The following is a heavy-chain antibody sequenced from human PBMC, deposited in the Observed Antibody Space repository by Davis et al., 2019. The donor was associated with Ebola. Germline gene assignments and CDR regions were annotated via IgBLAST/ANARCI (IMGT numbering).Heavy chain of an antibody. CDR2: INPNSGGT. Sequence: ASVKVSCKASGGTFSSYAISWVRQAPGQGLEWMGWINPNSGGTNYAQKFQGRVTMTRDTSISTAYMELSRLRSDDTAVYYCARVGSGGTKEDYWGQGTLVTVSS. D-gene: IGHD2-15*01. J-gene: IGHJ4*02. CDR3: ARVGSGGTKEDY. V-gene: IGHV1-2*02. CDR1: GGTFSSYA.